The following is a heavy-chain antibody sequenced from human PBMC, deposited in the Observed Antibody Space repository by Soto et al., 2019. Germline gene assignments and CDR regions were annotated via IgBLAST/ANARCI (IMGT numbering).Heavy chain of an antibody. Sequence: EVQLVESGGGLVQPGRSLRLSCVASGFTFDDYAMHWVRQAPGKGLEWVSSISWTSGGVGYADSVKGRVTISRDNAKNSLYLQMNSLRAEDTALYYCAKGLYSSSWYWPAQHWGQGTLVTVSS. CDR3: AKGLYSSSWYWPAQH. J-gene: IGHJ1*01. D-gene: IGHD6-13*01. V-gene: IGHV3-9*01. CDR2: ISWTSGGV. CDR1: GFTFDDYA.